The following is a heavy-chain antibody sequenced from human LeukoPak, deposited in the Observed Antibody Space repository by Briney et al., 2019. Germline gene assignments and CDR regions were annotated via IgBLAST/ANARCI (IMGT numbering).Heavy chain of an antibody. CDR1: GYSITELF. Sequence: GASVKVSCKVSGYSITELFTHWVRQAPGKGLEWMGGFDPGSGEIISEQKFQDRVTMNEDTSTDTAYMKLSSLRSEDTALYYCATGTHYGLLPFWGQGTLVTVSS. J-gene: IGHJ4*02. CDR3: ATGTHYGLLPF. D-gene: IGHD4-17*01. V-gene: IGHV1-24*01. CDR2: FDPGSGEI.